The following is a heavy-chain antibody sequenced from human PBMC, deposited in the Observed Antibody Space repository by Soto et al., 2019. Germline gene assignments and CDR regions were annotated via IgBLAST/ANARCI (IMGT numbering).Heavy chain of an antibody. CDR2: IWYDGSNK. Sequence: SLRLSCAASGFIFSSYGMHWVRQAPGKGLEWVAVIWYDGSNKYYADSVKGRFTISRDNSKNTLYLQMNSLRAEDTAVYYCASSFFDSSGPSAFFDAFDIWGQGTMVTISS. J-gene: IGHJ3*02. V-gene: IGHV3-33*01. D-gene: IGHD3-22*01. CDR1: GFIFSSYG. CDR3: ASSFFDSSGPSAFFDAFDI.